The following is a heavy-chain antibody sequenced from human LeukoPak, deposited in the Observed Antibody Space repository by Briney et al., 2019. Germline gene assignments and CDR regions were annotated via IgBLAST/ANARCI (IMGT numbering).Heavy chain of an antibody. D-gene: IGHD2-2*01. CDR1: GGSLSNYA. V-gene: IGHV1-69*05. J-gene: IGHJ5*02. CDR2: IIPVLSTT. Sequence: GASVKVSCKTSGGSLSNYAFNWVRQAPGQGLEWMGGIIPVLSTTNCAQKFQGRVTITTDESTNTAYMEMSSLTSEDTAVYFCANSSTTLNVFGPWGQGTLVTVSS. CDR3: ANSSTTLNVFGP.